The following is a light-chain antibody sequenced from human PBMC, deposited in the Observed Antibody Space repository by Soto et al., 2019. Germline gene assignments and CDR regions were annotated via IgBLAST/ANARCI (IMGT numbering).Light chain of an antibody. CDR2: TAS. CDR1: QGIINY. V-gene: IGKV1-27*01. CDR3: QKYNSAPRT. J-gene: IGKJ1*01. Sequence: DIQMTQSPSSLSASVGDSVTITCRASQGIINYLAWFQQKPGKVPKLLIYTASTLPSGVPSRFSGSGSGTDFPLTISSLQPEDVATYYCQKYNSAPRTFGQGTKVEIK.